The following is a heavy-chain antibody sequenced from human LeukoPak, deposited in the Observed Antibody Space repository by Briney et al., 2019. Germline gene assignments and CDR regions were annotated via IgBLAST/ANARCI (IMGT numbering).Heavy chain of an antibody. Sequence: GASVKVSCKASGYTFTNYAFTWVRQAPGQGLEWMGWISAYNGDTNYAQVLQGRVTLTADTSTNTAYMELRSLRSDDTAVYYCIKGFEYSGQGTLVTVSS. D-gene: IGHD3-10*01. J-gene: IGHJ4*02. CDR3: IKGFEY. CDR2: ISAYNGDT. V-gene: IGHV1-18*01. CDR1: GYTFTNYA.